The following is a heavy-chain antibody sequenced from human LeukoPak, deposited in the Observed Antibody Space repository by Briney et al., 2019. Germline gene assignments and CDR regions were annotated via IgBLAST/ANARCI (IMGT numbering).Heavy chain of an antibody. J-gene: IGHJ4*02. CDR2: IFYSGDT. Sequence: PSETLSLTCTVSGGSISSSSYYWGWIRQPPGKGLEWIGSIFYSGDTYYNASLKSRVTISVDTSKKHFSLKLTSVTSTDTAVYYCARRTSGGGLFDYGGQGTLVTVSS. D-gene: IGHD3-10*01. V-gene: IGHV4-39*02. CDR1: GGSISSSSYY. CDR3: ARRTSGGGLFDY.